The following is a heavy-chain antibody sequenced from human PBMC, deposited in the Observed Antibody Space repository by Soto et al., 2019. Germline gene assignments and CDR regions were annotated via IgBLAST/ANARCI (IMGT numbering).Heavy chain of an antibody. Sequence: PWGSLRLSCAASGFTLSSYAMSGVRQAPGKGLEWVSAISGSGGSTYYADSVKGRFTISRDNSKNTLYLQMNSLRAEDTAVYYCAKGEQQLDYYYYGMDVWGQGTTVTVYS. D-gene: IGHD6-13*01. CDR2: ISGSGGST. CDR1: GFTLSSYA. V-gene: IGHV3-23*01. CDR3: AKGEQQLDYYYYGMDV. J-gene: IGHJ6*02.